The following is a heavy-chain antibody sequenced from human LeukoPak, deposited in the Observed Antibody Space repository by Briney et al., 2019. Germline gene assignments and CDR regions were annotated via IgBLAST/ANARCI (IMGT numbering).Heavy chain of an antibody. CDR1: GYTFTTYN. CDR3: AREYYDSSGYYWNPLAYYYYYMDV. CDR2: ISGYNGNT. D-gene: IGHD3-22*01. J-gene: IGHJ6*03. Sequence: ASVKVSCKASGYTFTTYNINWVRQAPGQGLEWMGWISGYNGNTNYAQKLQGRVTMTTDTSTSTAYMELRSLRSEDTAVYYCAREYYDSSGYYWNPLAYYYYYMDVWGKGTTVTVSS. V-gene: IGHV1-18*01.